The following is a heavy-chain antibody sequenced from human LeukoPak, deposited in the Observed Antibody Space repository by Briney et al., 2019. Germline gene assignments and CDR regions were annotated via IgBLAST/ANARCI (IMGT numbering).Heavy chain of an antibody. J-gene: IGHJ6*03. D-gene: IGHD6-13*01. CDR3: ARHIAAAHYYMDV. CDR1: GGSISSYY. CDR2: IYYSGST. V-gene: IGHV4-59*01. Sequence: PSETLSLTCTVSGGSISSYYWSWIRQPPGKGLEWIGYIYYSGSTNYNPSLKSRVTISVDTSKNQFSLKLSSVTAADTAVYYCARHIAAAHYYMDVWGKGTTVTVSS.